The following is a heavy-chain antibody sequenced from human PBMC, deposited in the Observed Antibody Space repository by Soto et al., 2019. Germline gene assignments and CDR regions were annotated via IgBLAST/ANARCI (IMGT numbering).Heavy chain of an antibody. J-gene: IGHJ6*02. CDR2: IYPGDSDT. CDR1: GYSFTIYW. V-gene: IGHV5-51*01. CDR3: ARHGPRVYYANSDYYYYGMDV. D-gene: IGHD3-22*01. Sequence: GESLKISCKGSGYSFTIYWIGWVRQVPGKGLGWMGIIYPGDSDTRYSPSFQGQVTISADKSISTAYLQWSSLKASDTAMYYCARHGPRVYYANSDYYYYGMDVWGQGTTVTVSS.